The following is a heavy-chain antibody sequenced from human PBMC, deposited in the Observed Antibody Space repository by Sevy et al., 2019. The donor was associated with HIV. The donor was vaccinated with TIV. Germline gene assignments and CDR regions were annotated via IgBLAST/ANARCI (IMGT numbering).Heavy chain of an antibody. Sequence: GGSLRPSCAASGFSISGYGMHWVRQAPGKGLEWVAVIWYDGTNREYADSVKGRFTISRDNSKNTLYLQMNSLRVEDTAVDYCAREDIRVAGIGYYFHSWGQGTLVTVSS. CDR3: AREDIRVAGIGYYFHS. CDR2: IWYDGTNR. CDR1: GFSISGYG. J-gene: IGHJ4*02. D-gene: IGHD6-19*01. V-gene: IGHV3-33*01.